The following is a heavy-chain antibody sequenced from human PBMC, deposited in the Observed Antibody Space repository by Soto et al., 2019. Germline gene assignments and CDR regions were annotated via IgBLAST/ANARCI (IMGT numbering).Heavy chain of an antibody. CDR2: VSYDVSNK. CDR3: ERDRPGGYGYSWDDFFYSYGMDV. CDR1: GCIFKSYA. V-gene: IGHV3-30-3*01. Sequence: GGSLRLSCAASGCIFKSYAIHWVRKAPVRGLEWVAVVSYDVSNKVYADSVKGRFTISRDDSKNTVFLQMNSLRVEDTAVFYCERDRPGGYGYSWDDFFYSYGMDVSGPVTTVTV. D-gene: IGHD5-18*01. J-gene: IGHJ6*02.